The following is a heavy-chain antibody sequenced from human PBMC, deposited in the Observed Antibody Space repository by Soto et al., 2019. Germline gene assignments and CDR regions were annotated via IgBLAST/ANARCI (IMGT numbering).Heavy chain of an antibody. Sequence: QVHLQESGPGLVKPSETLSLTCTVSGGSISIYYWNWIRQPPGKGLEWIGYVHNSGTTSYNPSLGSRVTMSLDTSKNQFSLRLTSVTAADTAVYYCARRWSETDYWGQGTLVTVSS. CDR3: ARRWSETDY. CDR1: GGSISIYY. J-gene: IGHJ4*02. V-gene: IGHV4-59*01. CDR2: VHNSGTT.